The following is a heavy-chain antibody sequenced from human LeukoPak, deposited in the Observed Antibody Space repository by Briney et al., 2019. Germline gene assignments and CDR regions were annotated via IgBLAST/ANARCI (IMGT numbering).Heavy chain of an antibody. CDR1: GFPFSSYW. V-gene: IGHV3-7*03. D-gene: IGHD5-18*01. CDR3: AKSVDTAMVDDFDY. Sequence: GGSLRLSCVASGFPFSSYWMTWVRQAPGKGLEWVANIKRDGSEKHYVDSVKGRFTISRDNAKNSMFLQMNSLRAEDTAVYYCAKSVDTAMVDDFDYWGQGTLVTVSS. CDR2: IKRDGSEK. J-gene: IGHJ4*02.